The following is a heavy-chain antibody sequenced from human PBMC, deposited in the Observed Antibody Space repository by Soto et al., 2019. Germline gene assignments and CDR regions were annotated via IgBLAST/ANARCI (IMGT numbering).Heavy chain of an antibody. CDR3: AKDIYVTIGNLDS. J-gene: IGHJ4*02. D-gene: IGHD3-16*01. V-gene: IGHV3-9*01. CDR1: GFTFDDYA. CDR2: ISWNSGSI. Sequence: EVQLVESGGGLVQPGRSLRLSCAASGFTFDDYAMHWVRQAPGKGLEWVSGISWNSGSIGYADSVKGRFTISRDNAKSSRYRPMNTLRAEDTALYYCAKDIYVTIGNLDSWCQGTMVTVSS.